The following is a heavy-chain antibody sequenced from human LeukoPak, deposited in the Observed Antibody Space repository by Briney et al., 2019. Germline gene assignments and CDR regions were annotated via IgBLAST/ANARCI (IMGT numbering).Heavy chain of an antibody. CDR2: FTGGEGIT. Sequence: GGSLRLSCTASRFTFSSYAMSWVRQAPGKGLECVSTFTGGEGITHYADSVKGRFTISRDNSKNTLYLQMNSLRVEDTAVYYCAKDMGRGWCYFDYWGQGTLVTVSS. J-gene: IGHJ4*02. D-gene: IGHD6-19*01. CDR1: RFTFSSYA. CDR3: AKDMGRGWCYFDY. V-gene: IGHV3-23*01.